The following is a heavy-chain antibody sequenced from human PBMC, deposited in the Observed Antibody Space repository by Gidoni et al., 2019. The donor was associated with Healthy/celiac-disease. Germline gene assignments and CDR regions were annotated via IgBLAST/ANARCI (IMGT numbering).Heavy chain of an antibody. D-gene: IGHD2-2*02. V-gene: IGHV3-30-3*01. J-gene: IGHJ5*02. CDR3: ARGLGCSSTSCHTNNWFDP. CDR1: GFTFSSYA. CDR2: ISYDGSNK. Sequence: QVQLVESGGGVVQPGRSLRLPCAASGFTFSSYAMHWVRQAPGKGLEWVAVISYDGSNKYYADSVKGRFTISRDNSKNTLYLQMNSLRAEDTAVYYCARGLGCSSTSCHTNNWFDPWGQGTLVTVSS.